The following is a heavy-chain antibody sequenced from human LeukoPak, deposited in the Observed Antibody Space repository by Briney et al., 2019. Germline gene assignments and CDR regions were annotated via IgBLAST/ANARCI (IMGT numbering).Heavy chain of an antibody. CDR2: ISGSGGST. V-gene: IGHV3-23*01. D-gene: IGHD3-22*01. CDR3: ANSEETYYYDSSGPEYFQH. J-gene: IGHJ1*01. CDR1: GFTFSSYA. Sequence: GGSLRLSCAASGFTFSSYAMSWVRQAPGKGLEWVSAISGSGGSTYYADSVKGRFTISRDNSKNTLYLQMNSLRAEDTAVYYCANSEETYYYDSSGPEYFQHWGQSTLVTVSS.